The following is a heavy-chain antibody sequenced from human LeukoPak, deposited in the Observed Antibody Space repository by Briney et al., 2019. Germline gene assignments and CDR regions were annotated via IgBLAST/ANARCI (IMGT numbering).Heavy chain of an antibody. J-gene: IGHJ4*02. D-gene: IGHD3-9*01. Sequence: PSETLSLTCAVSGVSISGGTYYWSWRRQPPGKRVEWIGYTYYTRSTNYNPSLKSRVTISIDTSKNEFSLKLNSVTAADTAVYYCARGILTGYNKGRYDYWGQGTLVTVSS. V-gene: IGHV4-61*01. CDR1: GVSISGGTYY. CDR2: TYYTRST. CDR3: ARGILTGYNKGRYDY.